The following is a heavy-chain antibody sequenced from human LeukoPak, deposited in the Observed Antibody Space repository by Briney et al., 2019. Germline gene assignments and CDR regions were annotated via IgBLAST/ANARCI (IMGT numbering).Heavy chain of an antibody. CDR3: ARGLDY. J-gene: IGHJ4*02. CDR1: GFTFSSYG. Sequence: GGSLRLSCAASGFTFSSYGMHWVRQAPGKGLEWVAVISYDGSNKYYADSVKGRFTISRDNSKNTLYLQMNSLRAEDTAVYYCARGLDYWGQGTLVTVSS. CDR2: ISYDGSNK. V-gene: IGHV3-30*03.